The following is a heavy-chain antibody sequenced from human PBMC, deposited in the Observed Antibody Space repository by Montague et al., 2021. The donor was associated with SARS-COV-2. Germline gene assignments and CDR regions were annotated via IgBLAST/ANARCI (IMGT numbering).Heavy chain of an antibody. CDR2: IYWDDDK. CDR3: AHVGMACIGGSCYPMIKAWYFGL. D-gene: IGHD2-15*01. V-gene: IGHV2-5*02. J-gene: IGHJ2*01. CDR1: GFSLSTSGVG. Sequence: PALVKPTQTLTLTCTFSGFSLSTSGVGVGWIRQPPGKALEWLALIYWDDDKRYSPSLKSRLTITKDTSKNQVVLTMTNMDPVDTATYYCAHVGMACIGGSCYPMIKAWYFGLWGRGTRVTVSS.